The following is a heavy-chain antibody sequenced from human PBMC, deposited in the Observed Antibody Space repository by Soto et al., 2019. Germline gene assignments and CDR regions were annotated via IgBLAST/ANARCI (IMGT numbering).Heavy chain of an antibody. Sequence: SETLSLTCTVSGGSISSGAYYWSWIRQHPGKGLEWIGYIYHSGSTYYNPSLKSRVTISVDTSKNQFSLKLSSVTAADTAVYYCARRLYYDSSGFEGGGMDVWGQGTTVTVSS. V-gene: IGHV4-30-4*08. CDR3: ARRLYYDSSGFEGGGMDV. J-gene: IGHJ6*02. D-gene: IGHD3-22*01. CDR2: IYHSGST. CDR1: GGSISSGAYY.